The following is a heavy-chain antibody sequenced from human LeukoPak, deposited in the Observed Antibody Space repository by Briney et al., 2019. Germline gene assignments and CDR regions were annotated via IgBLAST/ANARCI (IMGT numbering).Heavy chain of an antibody. CDR2: IWDDGNNK. V-gene: IGHV3-33*01. CDR3: ARDRDYAFDS. D-gene: IGHD4-17*01. J-gene: IGHJ4*02. Sequence: PGGSLRLSCAASGFSFSNHGMHWVRQAPGKSLEWVAVIWDDGNNKRYANSVNGRFTISRDNSENTLYLQMNGLTAEDTAVYYCARDRDYAFDSWGQGTLVTVSS. CDR1: GFSFSNHG.